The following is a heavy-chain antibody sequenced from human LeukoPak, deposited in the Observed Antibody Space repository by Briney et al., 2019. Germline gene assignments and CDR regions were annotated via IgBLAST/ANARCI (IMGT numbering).Heavy chain of an antibody. V-gene: IGHV4-39*01. J-gene: IGHJ5*02. CDR1: GGSISSSYY. D-gene: IGHD2-2*01. Sequence: PSETLSLTCTVSGGSISSSYYWGWIRQPPGKGLEWIGSIYYSGSTYYNPSLKSRVTISVDTSKNQFSLKLSSVTAADTAVYYCARRKPDHCNSTSCYQARNWFDPWGQGTLVTVSS. CDR2: IYYSGST. CDR3: ARRKPDHCNSTSCYQARNWFDP.